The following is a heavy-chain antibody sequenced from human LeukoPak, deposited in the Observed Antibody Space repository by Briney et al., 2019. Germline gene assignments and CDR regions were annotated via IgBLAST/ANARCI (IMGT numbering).Heavy chain of an antibody. Sequence: ASVKVSCKASGGTFSSYAISWVRQAPGQGLEWMGGIIPIFGTANYAQKFQGRVTITADESTSTAYMELSSLRSEDTAVYYCARVLGYDFLNWFDPWGQGTLVTVSS. CDR2: IIPIFGTA. V-gene: IGHV1-69*13. CDR3: ARVLGYDFLNWFDP. D-gene: IGHD3-3*01. CDR1: GGTFSSYA. J-gene: IGHJ5*02.